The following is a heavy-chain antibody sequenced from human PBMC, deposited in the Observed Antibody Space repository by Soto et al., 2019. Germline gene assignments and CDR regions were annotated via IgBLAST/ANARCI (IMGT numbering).Heavy chain of an antibody. J-gene: IGHJ5*02. CDR2: IYYSGST. D-gene: IGHD3-22*01. CDR1: GGSISSYY. Sequence: SETLSLTCTVSGGSISSYYWSWIRQPPGKGLEWIGYIYYSGSTNYNPSLKSRVTISVDTSKNQFSLKLSSVTAADTAVYYCARFFSYYDSSGYYAVQGFDPWGQGTLVTVSS. V-gene: IGHV4-59*01. CDR3: ARFFSYYDSSGYYAVQGFDP.